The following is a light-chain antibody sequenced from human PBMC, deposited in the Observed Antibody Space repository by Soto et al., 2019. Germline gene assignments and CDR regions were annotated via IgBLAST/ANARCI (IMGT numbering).Light chain of an antibody. Sequence: EIVLTQSPATLSLSPGERATLSCTASQSVSSSLAWYQRKPGQAPRLLIDDASNRATGIPARVSGSGSETGFTLPISSLEPEDFAVYYCQQRSNWPLTFGGGNEVEIK. CDR3: QQRSNWPLT. CDR2: DAS. V-gene: IGKV3-11*01. CDR1: QSVSSS. J-gene: IGKJ4*01.